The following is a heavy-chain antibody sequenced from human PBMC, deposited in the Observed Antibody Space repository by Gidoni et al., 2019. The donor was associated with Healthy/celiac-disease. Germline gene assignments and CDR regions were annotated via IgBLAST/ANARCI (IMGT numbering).Heavy chain of an antibody. D-gene: IGHD4-17*01. CDR1: GFTFSNAW. V-gene: IGHV3-15*01. CDR3: TTDSYYDYGVPPYFDY. CDR2: IKSKTDGGTT. Sequence: EVQLVESGGGLVKPVGSLRLSCAASGFTFSNAWMSWVRQAPGKGLEWVGSIKSKTDGGTTDYAAPVKGRFTISRDDSKNTLYLQMNSLKTEDTTVYYCTTDSYYDYGVPPYFDYWGQGTLVTVSS. J-gene: IGHJ4*02.